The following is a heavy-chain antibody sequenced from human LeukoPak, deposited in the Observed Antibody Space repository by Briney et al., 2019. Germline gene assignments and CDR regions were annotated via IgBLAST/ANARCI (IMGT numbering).Heavy chain of an antibody. CDR1: GDSISSYY. CDR2: IHPSGST. Sequence: QPSETLSLTCTVSGDSISSYYWSWVRQPAGKGLEWIGRIHPSGSTNYNPSLKSRVTLSVDTSKNQFSLKLSSVTAADPAVYYCARGPRPDFAYGGRRTLVTVSS. CDR3: ARGPRPDFAY. V-gene: IGHV4-4*07. J-gene: IGHJ4*02. D-gene: IGHD6-6*01.